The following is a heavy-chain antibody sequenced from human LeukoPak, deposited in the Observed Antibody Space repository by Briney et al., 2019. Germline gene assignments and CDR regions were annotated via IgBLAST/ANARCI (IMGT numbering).Heavy chain of an antibody. D-gene: IGHD4-17*01. J-gene: IGHJ4*02. CDR2: ISGSGGGT. CDR3: ARNTGDHGDYFDY. Sequence: GGSLRLSCAASGFTFNNYAMNWVRQGPGKGLEWVSGISGSGGGTYYADSVKGRFTISRDNSKNTLYLQMNSLRAEDTAAYYCARNTGDHGDYFDYWGQGTLVTVSS. V-gene: IGHV3-23*01. CDR1: GFTFNNYA.